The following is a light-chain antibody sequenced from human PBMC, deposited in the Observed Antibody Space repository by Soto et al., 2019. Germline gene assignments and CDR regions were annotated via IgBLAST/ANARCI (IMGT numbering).Light chain of an antibody. Sequence: DVQMTQSPSSVSAPVGDRVSITCRASQSVNNWLAWYQQRPGKAPKSLIYATSTLQSGVPSRFSGSGSGTDFTLTIDSLQPEDFATYYCQQYNNFPPTFGGGTKVDIK. CDR2: ATS. CDR1: QSVNNW. V-gene: IGKV1D-16*01. J-gene: IGKJ4*01. CDR3: QQYNNFPPT.